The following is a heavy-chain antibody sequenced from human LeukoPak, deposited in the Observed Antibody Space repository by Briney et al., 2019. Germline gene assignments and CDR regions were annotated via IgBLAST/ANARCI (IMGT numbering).Heavy chain of an antibody. V-gene: IGHV4-34*01. CDR2: INHSGST. CDR3: ARRKRSGCSSTSCLLNWFDP. D-gene: IGHD2-2*01. CDR1: GGSFSGYY. J-gene: IGHJ5*02. Sequence: SETLSLTCAVYGGSFSGYYWSWIRQPPGKGLEWIGEINHSGSTNYNPSLKSRVTISVDTSKDQFSLKLSSVTAADTAVYYCARRKRSGCSSTSCLLNWFDPWGQVFLYTVSS.